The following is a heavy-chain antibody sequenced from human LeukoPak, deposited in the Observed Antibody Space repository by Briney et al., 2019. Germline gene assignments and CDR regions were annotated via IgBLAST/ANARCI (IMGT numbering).Heavy chain of an antibody. CDR2: IKRDGSEK. CDR1: GFTFSSYG. V-gene: IGHV3-7*03. CDR3: ARLGPASSGWPESFDY. J-gene: IGHJ4*02. D-gene: IGHD6-19*01. Sequence: PGGSLRLSCAASGFTFSSYGMHWVRRAPGKGLEWVANIKRDGSEKYYVDSVKGRFTISRDNAKNSLDLQMNSLRVEDTAVYYCARLGPASSGWPESFDYWGQGTLVTVSS.